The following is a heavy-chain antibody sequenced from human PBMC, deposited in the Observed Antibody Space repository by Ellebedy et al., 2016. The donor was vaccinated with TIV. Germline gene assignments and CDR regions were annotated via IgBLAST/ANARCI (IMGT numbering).Heavy chain of an antibody. CDR3: TRLAARRSDYYYGMDV. V-gene: IGHV3-49*03. CDR1: GFTFGDYA. D-gene: IGHD6-6*01. Sequence: GESLKISCTASGFTFGDYAMSWFRPAPGKGLEWVGFIRSNAYGGTTEYAASVKGRFTISRDDSKSIAYLQMNSLKTEDTAVYYCTRLAARRSDYYYGMDVWGQGTTVTVSS. CDR2: IRSNAYGGTT. J-gene: IGHJ6*02.